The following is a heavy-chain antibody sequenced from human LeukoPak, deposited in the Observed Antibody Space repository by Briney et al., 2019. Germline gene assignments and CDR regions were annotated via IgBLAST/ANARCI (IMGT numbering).Heavy chain of an antibody. CDR2: ISDDSNYI. CDR3: ANHLACGSTSCPPFDY. CDR1: GYTFSSYS. Sequence: GGSLRLSCAASGYTFSSYSMSWVRQAPGKGLEWVSSISDDSNYIYYADSVEGRFTISRDNAKNSLYLQMNSLRAEDTAVYYCANHLACGSTSCPPFDYWGQGTLVTVSS. J-gene: IGHJ4*02. D-gene: IGHD2-2*01. V-gene: IGHV3-21*01.